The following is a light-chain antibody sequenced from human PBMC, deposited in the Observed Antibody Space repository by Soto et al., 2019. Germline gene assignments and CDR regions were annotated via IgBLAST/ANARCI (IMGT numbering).Light chain of an antibody. J-gene: IGLJ2*01. Sequence: QSVLTQTPSASGTPGQRITISCSGSSSNIGSRTVNWYQQIPGTAPKVLIYSNTQRPSGVPDRFSASKSGTTASLAISGLQSEDEADYYCAAWDDSLNGHVFGGGTKLTVL. CDR1: SSNIGSRT. CDR2: SNT. CDR3: AAWDDSLNGHV. V-gene: IGLV1-44*01.